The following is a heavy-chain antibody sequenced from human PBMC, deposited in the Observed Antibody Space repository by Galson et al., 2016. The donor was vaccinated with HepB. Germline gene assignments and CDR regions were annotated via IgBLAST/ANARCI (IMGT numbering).Heavy chain of an antibody. CDR2: ITIDGSTT. CDR3: ARDLWRGGRIDY. D-gene: IGHD1-26*01. Sequence: SLRLSCAASGFTFSNYWMSWVRRAPGKGLERVSHITIDGSTTTYADSVKGRFTISRDNAKNTLYLQMNSLRAEDTAVYYCARDLWRGGRIDYWGQGTLVTVSS. V-gene: IGHV3-74*01. J-gene: IGHJ4*02. CDR1: GFTFSNYW.